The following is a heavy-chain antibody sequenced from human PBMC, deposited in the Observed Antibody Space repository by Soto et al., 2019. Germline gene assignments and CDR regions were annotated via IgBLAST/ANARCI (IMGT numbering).Heavy chain of an antibody. CDR1: GFTFNNYA. CDR3: AKVRIAPAKPCYFDS. CDR2: ISNDGSDK. Sequence: GGSLRLSCVASGFTFNNYAFHWVRQTPGTGLEWVAVISNDGSDKYYADSVKGRFTISRDNSKNTLHLQMDSLRAEDTAVYFCAKVRIAPAKPCYFDSWGQGTLVPVSS. J-gene: IGHJ4*02. V-gene: IGHV3-30*18. D-gene: IGHD6-13*01.